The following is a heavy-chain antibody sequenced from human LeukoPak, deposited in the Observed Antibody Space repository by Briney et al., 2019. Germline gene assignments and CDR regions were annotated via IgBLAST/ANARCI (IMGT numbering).Heavy chain of an antibody. D-gene: IGHD2-2*01. CDR1: GFKFDSYA. CDR2: ISSSSSYI. CDR3: ARDRGLVVPPAMTHY. Sequence: GGSLRLSCEASGFKFDSYAMNWVRQAPGKGLEWVSSISSSSSYIYYADSVKGRFTISRDNAKNSLYLQMNSLRAEDTAVYYCARDRGLVVPPAMTHYWGQGTLVTVSS. J-gene: IGHJ4*02. V-gene: IGHV3-21*01.